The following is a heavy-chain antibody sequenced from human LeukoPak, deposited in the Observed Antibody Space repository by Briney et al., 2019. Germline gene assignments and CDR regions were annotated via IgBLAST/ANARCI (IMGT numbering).Heavy chain of an antibody. Sequence: KPSETLSLTCTVSGVSISSYYWSWIRQPPGKGLEWIGYIYYSGSTNYNPSLKSRVTISVDTSKNQFSLKLSSVTAADTAVYYCARRHLGYCSGGSCSTMYYGMDVWGQGTTVTVSS. J-gene: IGHJ6*02. D-gene: IGHD2-15*01. CDR2: IYYSGST. V-gene: IGHV4-59*08. CDR3: ARRHLGYCSGGSCSTMYYGMDV. CDR1: GVSISSYY.